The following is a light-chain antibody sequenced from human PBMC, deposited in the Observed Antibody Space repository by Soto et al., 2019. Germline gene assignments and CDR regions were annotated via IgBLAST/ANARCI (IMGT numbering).Light chain of an antibody. CDR1: QSVSSSY. CDR2: GAS. J-gene: IGKJ4*01. CDR3: QQYGSSPLT. Sequence: EIVLTQYPGTLSLSPGERATLCCRASQSVSSSYLAWYQQKPGQAPRLLIYGASSRATGIPDRFSGSGSGTDFTLTISRLEPEDFAVYYCQQYGSSPLTFGGGTKVDIK. V-gene: IGKV3-20*01.